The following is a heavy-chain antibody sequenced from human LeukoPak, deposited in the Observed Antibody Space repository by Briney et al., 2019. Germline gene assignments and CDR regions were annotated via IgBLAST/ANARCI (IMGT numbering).Heavy chain of an antibody. CDR2: IRSKTYGGTT. V-gene: IGHV3-49*03. J-gene: IGHJ4*02. CDR3: TRGRSGYNYAPYYFDY. Sequence: GRSLRLSCTASGFTFGDYAMSWFRQAPGKGLEWVGFIRSKTYGGTTEYAASVKGRFTISRDDSKSIAYLQMNSLKTEDTAVYYCTRGRSGYNYAPYYFDYWGQGTLLTVSS. CDR1: GFTFGDYA. D-gene: IGHD5-24*01.